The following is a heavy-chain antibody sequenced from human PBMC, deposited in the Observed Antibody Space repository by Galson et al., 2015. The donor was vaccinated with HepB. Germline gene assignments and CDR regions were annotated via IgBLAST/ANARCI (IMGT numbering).Heavy chain of an antibody. CDR3: ASTAIRWAEQGAWIDY. Sequence: QSGAEVKKPGESLRISCKGSGYSFTSYWISWVRQMPGKGLEWMGRIDPSDSYTNYSPSFQGHVTISADKSISTAYLQWSSLKASDTAMYYCASTAIRWAEQGAWIDYWGQGTLVTVSS. V-gene: IGHV5-10-1*01. J-gene: IGHJ4*02. CDR2: IDPSDSYT. D-gene: IGHD4-23*01. CDR1: GYSFTSYW.